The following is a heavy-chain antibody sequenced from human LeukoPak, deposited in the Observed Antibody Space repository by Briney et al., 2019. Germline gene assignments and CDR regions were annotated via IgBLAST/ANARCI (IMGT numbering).Heavy chain of an antibody. V-gene: IGHV3-21*01. J-gene: IGHJ4*02. CDR1: GLSFSFYA. CDR2: IFSRSESI. CDR3: ARERCGGDCYGRGFDY. Sequence: KPGGSLRLSCAASGLSFSFYAMSWVRQAPGKGLEWVSCIFSRSESILYADSVKGRFTISRDTVKNSLYLQMNSLRDEDTAVYYCARERCGGDCYGRGFDYWGQGTLVTVSS. D-gene: IGHD2-21*02.